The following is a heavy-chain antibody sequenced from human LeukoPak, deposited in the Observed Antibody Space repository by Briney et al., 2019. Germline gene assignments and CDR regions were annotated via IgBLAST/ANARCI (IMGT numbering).Heavy chain of an antibody. D-gene: IGHD6-19*01. V-gene: IGHV3-53*01. CDR1: GFTVSSNY. Sequence: PGGSLRLSCAASGFTVSSNYMSWVRQAPGKGLQWVSILYSGGSTSYADSVKGRFTISRDNSKNTLYLHMNSLRPEDTAVYYCASAGVSSGWFDYWGQGTLVTVSS. CDR2: LYSGGST. J-gene: IGHJ4*02. CDR3: ASAGVSSGWFDY.